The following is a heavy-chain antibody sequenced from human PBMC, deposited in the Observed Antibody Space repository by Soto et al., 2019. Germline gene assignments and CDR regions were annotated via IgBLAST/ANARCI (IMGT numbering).Heavy chain of an antibody. CDR3: AKGGCSSTSCHDY. Sequence: GESLKISCKTSGDSFTTDWIGWVRQMPGKGLEWMGVIYPDDLRIRYSPSFQGQVTISVDKSINTAYLQWSSLKASDTAVYYCAKGGCSSTSCHDYWGQGTLVTVSS. CDR2: IYPDDLRI. CDR1: GDSFTTDW. J-gene: IGHJ4*02. D-gene: IGHD2-2*01. V-gene: IGHV5-51*01.